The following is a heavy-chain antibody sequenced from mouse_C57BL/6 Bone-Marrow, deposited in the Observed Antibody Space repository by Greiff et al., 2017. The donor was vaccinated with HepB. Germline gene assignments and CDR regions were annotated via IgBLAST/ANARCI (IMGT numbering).Heavy chain of an antibody. CDR1: GIDFSRYW. V-gene: IGHV4-1*01. D-gene: IGHD2-3*01. CDR2: IHPDSSTI. Sequence: AAAGIDFSRYWMSWVRRAPRKGLEWIGEIHPDSSTINYAPSLKDKFIISRDNAKNTLYLQMSKVRSEDTALYYCARGGLYDGYYYYFDYWGQGTTLTVSS. CDR3: ARGGLYDGYYYYFDY. J-gene: IGHJ2*01.